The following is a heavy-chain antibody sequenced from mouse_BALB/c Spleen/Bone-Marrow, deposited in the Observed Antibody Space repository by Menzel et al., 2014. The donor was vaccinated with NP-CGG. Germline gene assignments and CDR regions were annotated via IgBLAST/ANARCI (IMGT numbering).Heavy chain of an antibody. Sequence: EVKVVESGGGLVQPGGSRKLSCAASGFTFSSFGVHWVRQAPEKGLEWVAYISSGSSTIYYGDTVMGRFTISRDNPKNTLFLQMTSLRSEDTATYYCVRSGSSSGYFDYWGQGTTLTVSS. D-gene: IGHD1-1*01. J-gene: IGHJ2*01. CDR1: GFTFSSFG. CDR3: VRSGSSSGYFDY. V-gene: IGHV5-17*02. CDR2: ISSGSSTI.